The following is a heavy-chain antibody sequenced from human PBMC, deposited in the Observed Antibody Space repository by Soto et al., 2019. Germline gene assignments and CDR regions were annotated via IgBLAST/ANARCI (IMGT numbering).Heavy chain of an antibody. D-gene: IGHD3-9*01. Sequence: XSVKVSCKTSVNTLTSFYIHWVRQAPGQGLEWVGRLSPTTGGTNYAQHFQGRVTVTWDMSTFTAYMELSSLIYEDTAVYYCARPPGYVTDWYYFDNWGQGTQVTVSS. CDR2: LSPTTGGT. J-gene: IGHJ4*02. V-gene: IGHV1-2*02. CDR3: ARPPGYVTDWYYFDN. CDR1: VNTLTSFY.